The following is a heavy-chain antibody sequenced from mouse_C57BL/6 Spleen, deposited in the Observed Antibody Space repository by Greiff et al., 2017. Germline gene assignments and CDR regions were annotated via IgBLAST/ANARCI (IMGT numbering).Heavy chain of an antibody. D-gene: IGHD2-4*01. J-gene: IGHJ2*01. CDR1: GYTFTSYW. CDR3: ARGNYDYDRYYFDY. V-gene: IGHV1-55*01. Sequence: QVQLKQPGAELVKPGASVKMSCKASGYTFTSYWITWVKQRPGHGLEWIGDIYPGSGSTNYNEKFKSKATLTVDTSSSTAYMQLSSLTSEDSAVYYCARGNYDYDRYYFDYWGQGTTRTVSS. CDR2: IYPGSGST.